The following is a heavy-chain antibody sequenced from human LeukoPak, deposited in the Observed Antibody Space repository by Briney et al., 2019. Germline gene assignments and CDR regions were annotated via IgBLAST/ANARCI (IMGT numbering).Heavy chain of an antibody. D-gene: IGHD4-11*01. Sequence: GESLKISCKGSGYSFTSYWIGWVRQMPGKGLEWMGIIYPGDSDTRYSQSFQGQVTISADKSISTAYLQRSSLKASDTAMYYCARLELQYTFDYWGQGTLVTVSS. J-gene: IGHJ4*02. CDR2: IYPGDSDT. V-gene: IGHV5-51*01. CDR3: ARLELQYTFDY. CDR1: GYSFTSYW.